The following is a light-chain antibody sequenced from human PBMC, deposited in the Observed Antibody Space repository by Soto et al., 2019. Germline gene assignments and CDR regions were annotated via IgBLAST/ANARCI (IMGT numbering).Light chain of an antibody. J-gene: IGKJ5*01. CDR3: QQYAGPPTT. CDR1: QSVSSNY. V-gene: IGKV3-20*01. CDR2: GAS. Sequence: EIVLTQSPGTLSLSPGEGATLSCRASQSVSSNYLAWYQQKPGQPPRLLIYGASSRATGIPDRFSGGGSGTDFTLTISRLEPEDFAVYFCQQYAGPPTTFGQGTRLEIK.